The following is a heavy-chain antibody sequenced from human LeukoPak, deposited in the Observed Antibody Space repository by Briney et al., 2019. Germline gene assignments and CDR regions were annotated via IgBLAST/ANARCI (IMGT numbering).Heavy chain of an antibody. Sequence: SETLSLTCAVYGGSFSGYYWSWIRQPPGKGLEWIGEINHSGSTNYNPSLKSRVTISVDTSKNQFSLKLTSVTAADTALYYCARRVTTRLPFRDWGQGTLVTVSS. CDR1: GGSFSGYY. CDR2: INHSGST. D-gene: IGHD5-12*01. V-gene: IGHV4-34*01. CDR3: ARRVTTRLPFRD. J-gene: IGHJ4*02.